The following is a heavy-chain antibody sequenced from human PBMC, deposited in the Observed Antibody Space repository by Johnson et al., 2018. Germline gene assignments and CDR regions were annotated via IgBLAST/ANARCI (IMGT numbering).Heavy chain of an antibody. CDR1: GGSFSGYY. V-gene: IGHV4-34*01. CDR3: ARSPVGATPWRYFQH. CDR2: INNSGST. Sequence: QVQLQQWGAGLLKPSETLSLTCAVYGGSFSGYYWSWIRQPPGKGLEWIGEINNSGSTNYNPSLKRGVTISVDTSKNQFSLKLSSVTAADTAGYYCARSPVGATPWRYFQHWGQGTLVTVSA. J-gene: IGHJ1*01. D-gene: IGHD1-26*01.